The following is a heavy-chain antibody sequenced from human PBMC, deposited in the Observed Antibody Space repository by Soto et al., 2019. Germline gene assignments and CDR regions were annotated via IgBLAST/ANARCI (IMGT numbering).Heavy chain of an antibody. CDR1: GGSFSGYY. D-gene: IGHD6-6*01. J-gene: IGHJ4*02. CDR3: ARRFASIAAPLGFDY. V-gene: IGHV4-34*01. Sequence: PSETLSLTCAVYGGSFSGYYWSWIRQPPGKGLEWIGEINHSGSTNYNPSLKSRVTISVDTSKNQFSLKLSSVTAADTAVYYCARRFASIAAPLGFDYWGQGTLVTVSS. CDR2: INHSGST.